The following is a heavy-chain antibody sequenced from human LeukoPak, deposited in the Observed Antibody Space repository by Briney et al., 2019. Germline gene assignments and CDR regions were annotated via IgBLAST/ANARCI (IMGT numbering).Heavy chain of an antibody. CDR3: AKGQYYQILTGFSTKTPFDP. CDR2: IYSGGST. V-gene: IGHV3-53*01. CDR1: GFTVSSNY. J-gene: IGHJ5*02. Sequence: GGSLRLSCAASGFTVSSNYMSWVRQAPGKGLEWVSIIYSGGSTFYADSVKGRFTISRDNSKNTLYLQMNSLRAEDTAVYCCAKGQYYQILTGFSTKTPFDPWGQGTLVTVSS. D-gene: IGHD3-9*01.